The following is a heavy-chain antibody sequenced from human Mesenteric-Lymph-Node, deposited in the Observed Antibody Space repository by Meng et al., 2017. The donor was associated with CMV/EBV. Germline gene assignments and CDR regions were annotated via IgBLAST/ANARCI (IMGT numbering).Heavy chain of an antibody. CDR2: ISSSGSTI. CDR3: AREQGYRDYYYGMDV. J-gene: IGHJ6*02. D-gene: IGHD6-13*01. V-gene: IGHV3-11*04. CDR1: GFTFSDYY. Sequence: GESLKISCAASGFTFSDYYMSWIRQAPGKGLEWVSYISSSGSTIYYADSVKGRFTISRDNAKNSLYLQMNSLRAEDTAVYYCAREQGYRDYYYGMDVWGQGTTVTVSS.